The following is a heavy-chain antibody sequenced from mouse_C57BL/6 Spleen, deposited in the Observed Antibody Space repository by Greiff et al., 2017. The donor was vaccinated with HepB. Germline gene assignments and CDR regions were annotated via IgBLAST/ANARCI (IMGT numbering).Heavy chain of an antibody. CDR1: GYTFTGYW. Sequence: QVQLKQSGAELMKPGASVKLSCKATGYTFTGYWIEWVKQRPGHGLEWIGEILPGSGSTNYNEKFKGKATFTADTTANTANMKLSSLATEDSASYYCSRSKWGFAYWGQGTLVTVSA. J-gene: IGHJ3*01. V-gene: IGHV1-9*01. CDR3: SRSKWGFAY. CDR2: ILPGSGST.